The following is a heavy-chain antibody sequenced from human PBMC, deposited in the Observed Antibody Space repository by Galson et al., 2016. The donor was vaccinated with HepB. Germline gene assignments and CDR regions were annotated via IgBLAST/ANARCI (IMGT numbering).Heavy chain of an antibody. CDR2: ISDSGGST. Sequence: SLRLSCAASGFTLSNYVMSWVRQAPGKGLKWVSGISDSGGSTDYADSVKGRFTISRDNSKNTLYLQMNSLRAEDTAVYYCAKEGSDSLPFWDLGRPKTYGMEVWGQGTTVTVSS. V-gene: IGHV3-23*01. CDR3: AKEGSDSLPFWDLGRPKTYGMEV. CDR1: GFTLSNYV. D-gene: IGHD3-3*01. J-gene: IGHJ6*02.